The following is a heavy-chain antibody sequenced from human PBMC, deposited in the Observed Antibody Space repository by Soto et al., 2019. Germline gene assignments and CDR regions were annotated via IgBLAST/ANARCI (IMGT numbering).Heavy chain of an antibody. CDR3: GRGGFARGMDV. J-gene: IGHJ6*02. CDR1: GFTFSDYY. CDR2: ISSRGNIF. D-gene: IGHD3-10*01. Sequence: QVQLVESGGGLVKPGGSLRLSCAASGFTFSDYYMSWIRQAPGKGLEWVSYISSRGNIFFYAESVKGRFTISRDNAKNSLHLQMNSLRAEDTAVYYGGRGGFARGMDVWGQGTTVTVSS. V-gene: IGHV3-11*01.